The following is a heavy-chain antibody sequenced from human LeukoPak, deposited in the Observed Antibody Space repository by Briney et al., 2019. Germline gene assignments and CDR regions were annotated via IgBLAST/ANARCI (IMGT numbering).Heavy chain of an antibody. CDR2: INWNGGGT. D-gene: IGHD3-10*01. CDR1: GFTFDDYG. J-gene: IGHJ4*02. V-gene: IGHV3-20*01. CDR3: ARGNLYGSGSYDY. Sequence: PGGSLRLSCAASGFTFDDYGMSWVRQAPGKGLEWVSGINWNGGGTGYADSVKGRFTISRDNAKNSLYLQMNSLRAEDTALYHCARGNLYGSGSYDYWGQGTLVTVSS.